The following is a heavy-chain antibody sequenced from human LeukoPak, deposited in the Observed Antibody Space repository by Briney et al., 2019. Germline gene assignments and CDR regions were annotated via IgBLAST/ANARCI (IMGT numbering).Heavy chain of an antibody. D-gene: IGHD3-22*01. Sequence: SETLSLTCTVSGGSTSSYYWSWIRQPPGKGLGWIGYIYYSGSTNYNPSLKSRVTISVDTSKNQFSLKLSSVTAADTAVYYCARHPMIVVVPDYWGQGTLVTVSS. CDR2: IYYSGST. J-gene: IGHJ4*02. CDR1: GGSTSSYY. CDR3: ARHPMIVVVPDY. V-gene: IGHV4-59*08.